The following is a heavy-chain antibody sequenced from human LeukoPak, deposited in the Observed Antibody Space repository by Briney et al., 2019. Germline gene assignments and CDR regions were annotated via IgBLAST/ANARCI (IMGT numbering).Heavy chain of an antibody. CDR1: GFTFSNYA. CDR3: ARDPYGSGSTSFDI. Sequence: QAGGSLRLSCAATGFTFSNYAIHWGRQAPGKGLEWVAFISDDGSRQHYADSVKGRFIISRDNSKNTLYLQVNSLRAEDTAVYYCARDPYGSGSTSFDIWGQGTMVTVSS. J-gene: IGHJ3*02. V-gene: IGHV3-30-3*01. CDR2: ISDDGSRQ. D-gene: IGHD3-10*01.